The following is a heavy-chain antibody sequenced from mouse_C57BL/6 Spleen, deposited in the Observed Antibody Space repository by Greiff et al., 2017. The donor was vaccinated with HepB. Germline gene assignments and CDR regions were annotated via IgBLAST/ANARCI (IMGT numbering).Heavy chain of an antibody. Sequence: QVQLQQSGPELVKPGASVKISCKASGYAFSSSWMNWVKQRPGKGLEWIGRIYPGDGDTNYNGKFKGKATLTADKSSSTAYMQLSSLTSEDSAVYFCASNYEWYFDVWGTGTTVTVSS. CDR1: GYAFSSSW. J-gene: IGHJ1*03. V-gene: IGHV1-82*01. CDR3: ASNYEWYFDV. D-gene: IGHD1-1*01. CDR2: IYPGDGDT.